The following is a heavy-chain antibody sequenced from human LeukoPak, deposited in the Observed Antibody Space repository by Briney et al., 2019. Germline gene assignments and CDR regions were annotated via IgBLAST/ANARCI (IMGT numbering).Heavy chain of an antibody. V-gene: IGHV3-66*01. D-gene: IGHD2-2*01. J-gene: IGHJ3*02. CDR2: IYSGGST. Sequence: GGSLSLSCAASGFTVSNNYMTWVRQAPGKGLEWVSLIYSGGSTYYADSMKGGFTISRDSSKNTLYLQMNSLRAEDTAVYYCAGTSMGYAFDIWGQGTMVTVSS. CDR1: GFTVSNNY. CDR3: AGTSMGYAFDI.